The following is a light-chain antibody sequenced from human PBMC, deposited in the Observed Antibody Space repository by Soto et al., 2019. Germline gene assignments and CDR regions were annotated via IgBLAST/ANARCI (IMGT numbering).Light chain of an antibody. V-gene: IGLV2-11*01. J-gene: IGLJ3*02. Sequence: QPVLTQPRSVSGSPGQSVTISCTGTSSDVGGYNYVSWYQQHPGKAHKLMIYDVSQRPSGVPDRFSGSKSGNTASLTISGLQAEDDADYYCCSYAGSYTWVFGGGTKLTVL. CDR1: SSDVGGYNY. CDR2: DVS. CDR3: CSYAGSYTWV.